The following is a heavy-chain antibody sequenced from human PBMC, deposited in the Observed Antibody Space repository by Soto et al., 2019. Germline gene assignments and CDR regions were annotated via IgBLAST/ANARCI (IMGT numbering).Heavy chain of an antibody. J-gene: IGHJ4*02. V-gene: IGHV4-28*01. CDR2: TYYSGTT. CDR1: GYSISSSNW. D-gene: IGHD1-26*01. Sequence: QVQLQESGPGLVKPSDTLSLTCAVSGYSISSSNWWGWIRQPPGKGLEWIGYTYYSGTTYYNPSLKSRVTMSVDTSKTQFSLKLTSVTAVDTAVYYFARREIQGPIDYWGQGTLVTVSS. CDR3: ARREIQGPIDY.